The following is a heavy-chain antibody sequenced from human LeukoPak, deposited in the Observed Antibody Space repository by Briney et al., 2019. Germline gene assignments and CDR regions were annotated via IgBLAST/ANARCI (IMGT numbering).Heavy chain of an antibody. D-gene: IGHD2-2*01. CDR1: GFTFSSYG. CDR3: AKAMGSPLGYCSSTSCPGDAFDI. J-gene: IGHJ3*02. Sequence: GGSLRLSCAASGFTFSSYGMHWVRQAPGKGLEWVAFVRYDGSNKYYADSVKGRFTISRDNSKNTLYLQMNSLRAEDTAVYYCAKAMGSPLGYCSSTSCPGDAFDIWGQGTMVTVSS. V-gene: IGHV3-30*02. CDR2: VRYDGSNK.